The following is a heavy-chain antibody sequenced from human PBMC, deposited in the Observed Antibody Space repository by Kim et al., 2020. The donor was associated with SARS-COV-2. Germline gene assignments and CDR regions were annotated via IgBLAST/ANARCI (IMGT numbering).Heavy chain of an antibody. J-gene: IGHJ4*02. Sequence: PSLKSRVTISVDTSKNQFPLKLSSVTAADTAVYYCARVAHDYGDYDYFDYWGQGTLVTVSS. D-gene: IGHD4-17*01. CDR3: ARVAHDYGDYDYFDY. V-gene: IGHV4-61*02.